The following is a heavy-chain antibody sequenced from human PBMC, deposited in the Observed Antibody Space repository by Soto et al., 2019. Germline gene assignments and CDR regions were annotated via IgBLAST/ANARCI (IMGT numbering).Heavy chain of an antibody. J-gene: IGHJ4*02. CDR1: GFTFSSYS. D-gene: IGHD3-10*01. CDR2: ISSSSSTI. Sequence: PGGSLRLSCAASGFTFSSYSMNWVRQAPGKGLEWVSYISSSSSTIYYADSVKGRFTISRDNAKNSLYLQMNSLRAEDTAVYYCARANYYGSSGDFDHCGLATLVTVCS. CDR3: ARANYYGSSGDFDH. V-gene: IGHV3-48*01.